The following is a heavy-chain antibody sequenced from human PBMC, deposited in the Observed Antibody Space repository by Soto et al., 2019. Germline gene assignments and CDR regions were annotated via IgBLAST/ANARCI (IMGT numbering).Heavy chain of an antibody. CDR1: GVSISSSSYY. CDR3: ARSLVGATTLGFDY. Sequence: PSETLSLTCTVSGVSISSSSYYLGWIRQPPGKGLEWIGSIYYSGSTYYNPSLKSRVTISVDTSKNQFSLKLSSVTAADTAVYYCARSLVGATTLGFDYWGQGTLVTVSS. CDR2: IYYSGST. J-gene: IGHJ4*02. D-gene: IGHD1-26*01. V-gene: IGHV4-39*01.